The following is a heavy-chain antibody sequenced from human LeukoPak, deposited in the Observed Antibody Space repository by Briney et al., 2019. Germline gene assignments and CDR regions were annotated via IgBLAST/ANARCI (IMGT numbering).Heavy chain of an antibody. J-gene: IGHJ4*02. D-gene: IGHD6-13*01. CDR3: ARDYGGAAAGTVWDLYYFDY. Sequence: PGGSLRLSCTASGFNFSTYWMTWVRQVPGKGLEWIGSIYYSGSTYYNPSLKSRVTISVDKSKNQFSLKLSSVTAADTAVYYCARDYGGAAAGTVWDLYYFDYWGQGTLVTVSS. CDR2: IYYSGST. CDR1: GFNFSTYW. V-gene: IGHV4-39*07.